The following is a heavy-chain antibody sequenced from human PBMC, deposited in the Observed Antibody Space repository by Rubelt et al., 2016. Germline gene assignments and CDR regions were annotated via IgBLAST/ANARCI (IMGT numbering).Heavy chain of an antibody. CDR3: ARGRKYYYDSSGSAWVDY. V-gene: IGHV3-48*01. D-gene: IGHD3-22*01. J-gene: IGHJ4*02. CDR1: GFTFSSYS. CDR2: ISSSSSTI. Sequence: EVQLVESGGGLVQPGGSLRLSCAASGFTFSSYSMNWVRQAPGKGLEWVSYISSSSSTIYYADSVKGRFTISRDNSKNTLYLQMNSLRAEDTAVYYCARGRKYYYDSSGSAWVDYWGQGTLVTVSS.